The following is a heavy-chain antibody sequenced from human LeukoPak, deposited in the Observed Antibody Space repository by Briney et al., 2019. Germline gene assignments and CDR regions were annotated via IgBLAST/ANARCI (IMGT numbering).Heavy chain of an antibody. D-gene: IGHD3-10*01. V-gene: IGHV4-34*01. CDR2: INHSGST. Sequence: SETLSLTCAVYGESFSGHYWTWIRQPPGEGLEWIGEINHSGSTTSNPSLNNRVTISVDTPKNQFSLKLTSVTAADTAVYYCARPRYGSGSLDSWGQGTLVTVSS. CDR1: GESFSGHY. CDR3: ARPRYGSGSLDS. J-gene: IGHJ4*02.